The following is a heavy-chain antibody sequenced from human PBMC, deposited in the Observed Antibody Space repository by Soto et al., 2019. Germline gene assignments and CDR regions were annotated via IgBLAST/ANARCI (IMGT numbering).Heavy chain of an antibody. CDR1: GGSFSGYY. CDR2: INHSGST. D-gene: IGHD2-2*02. J-gene: IGHJ5*02. CDR3: ARGLGDIVVVPAAINWFDP. V-gene: IGHV4-34*01. Sequence: QVQLQQWGAGLLKPSETLSLTCAVYGGSFSGYYWSWIRQPPGKGLEWIGEINHSGSTNYNPSLKSRVTISVDMSKNQFSLKLSSVTAADTAVYYCARGLGDIVVVPAAINWFDPWGQGTLVTVSS.